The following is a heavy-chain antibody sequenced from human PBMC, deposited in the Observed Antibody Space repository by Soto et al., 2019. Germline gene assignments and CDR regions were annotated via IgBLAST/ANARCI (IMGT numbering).Heavy chain of an antibody. J-gene: IGHJ3*02. CDR2: ISSIGSGT. CDR3: ARGGLRSSDDIVGVRGRIFDAFDM. D-gene: IGHD2-2*01. Sequence: EVQLLESGGCLVQPGGSPRLSCAASGFTFSRYAMSCVRQAPGKGLEWGSTISSIGSGTYFADSVKGRFTISRDNSKNTVHLQMNSLRDDDTAVYYCARGGLRSSDDIVGVRGRIFDAFDMWGQGTMVTVSS. CDR1: GFTFSRYA. V-gene: IGHV3-23*01.